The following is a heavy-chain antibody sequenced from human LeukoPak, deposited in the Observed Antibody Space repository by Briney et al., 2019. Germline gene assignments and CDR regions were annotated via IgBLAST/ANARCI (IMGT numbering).Heavy chain of an antibody. CDR1: GFTFSSYG. CDR2: ISYDGSNK. Sequence: PGGSLRLSCAASGFTFSSYGMHWVRQAPGKGLEWVAVISYDGSNKYYADSVKGRFTISRDNSKNTLYLQMNSLRAEDTAVYYCAKDLNSYGYGDYCDYWGQGTLVTVSS. D-gene: IGHD5-18*01. J-gene: IGHJ4*02. CDR3: AKDLNSYGYGDYCDY. V-gene: IGHV3-30*18.